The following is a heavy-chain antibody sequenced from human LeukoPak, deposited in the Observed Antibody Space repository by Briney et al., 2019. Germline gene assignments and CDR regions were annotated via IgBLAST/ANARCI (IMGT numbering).Heavy chain of an antibody. CDR1: GFTFSGSA. CDR3: TRDSGTYSWFDP. V-gene: IGHV3-73*01. D-gene: IGHD1-26*01. J-gene: IGHJ5*02. CDR2: IDKKDNGYATAT. Sequence: GGSLEVPRAASGFTFSGSAIHWVRQSSGKGLEWVGQIDKKDNGYATATAYAASVQGRFTISRDDSLNTAYLQMKSLKTEDTALYYCTRDSGTYSWFDPWGQGTPVTVSS.